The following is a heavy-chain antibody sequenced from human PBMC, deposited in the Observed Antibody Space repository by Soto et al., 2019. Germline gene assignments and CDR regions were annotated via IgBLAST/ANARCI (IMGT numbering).Heavy chain of an antibody. D-gene: IGHD6-13*01. J-gene: IGHJ4*02. CDR2: ISGSGGST. CDR1: GFTFSSYA. V-gene: IGHV3-23*01. Sequence: QTGGSLRLSCAASGFTFSSYAMSWVRQAPGKGLEWVSAISGSGGSTYYADSVKGRFTISRDDSKNTLYLQMNSLRAEDTAVYYCAKVRIPGIAAARIDYWGQGTLVTVSS. CDR3: AKVRIPGIAAARIDY.